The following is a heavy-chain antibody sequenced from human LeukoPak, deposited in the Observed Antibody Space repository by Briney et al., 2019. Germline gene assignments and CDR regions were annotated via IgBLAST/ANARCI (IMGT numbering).Heavy chain of an antibody. J-gene: IGHJ4*02. CDR1: GGSFSGYY. Sequence: SETLSLTCAVYGGSFSGYYWSWIRQPPGKGLEWIGEINHSGSTNYNPSLKSRVTISVDTSKNQFSLKLSSVTAADTAVYYCATGGRSGVAFESWGQGTLVTVSS. V-gene: IGHV4-34*01. CDR3: ATGGRSGVAFES. CDR2: INHSGST. D-gene: IGHD2-15*01.